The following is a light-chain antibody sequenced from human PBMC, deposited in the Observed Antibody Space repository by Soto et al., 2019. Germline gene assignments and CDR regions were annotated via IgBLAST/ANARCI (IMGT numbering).Light chain of an antibody. CDR1: QSVSSN. Sequence: EIVMTPSPATLSVSPVERATLSCRASQSVSSNLAWYQQKPGQAPRLLIYGASTRATGIPARSSGSGSGTEFTVTISSLQSEAFAVYYCQRYDHWPPWTFGQGTKVDI. V-gene: IGKV3-15*01. CDR2: GAS. CDR3: QRYDHWPPWT. J-gene: IGKJ1*01.